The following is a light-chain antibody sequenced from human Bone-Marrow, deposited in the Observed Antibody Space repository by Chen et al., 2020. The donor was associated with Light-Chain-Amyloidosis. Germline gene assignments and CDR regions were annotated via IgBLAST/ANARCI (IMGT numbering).Light chain of an antibody. CDR3: QSYQGSSQGV. Sequence: NFMLTQPHSVSESPGKTVIISCTRSSGSISTNYVQWYQQRPGSSPTTVIYEDDQRPSGVPDRFSGSIDRSSNSASITISGLKTEDEAEYYCQSYQGSSQGVFGGGTKLTVL. CDR2: EDD. V-gene: IGLV6-57*01. CDR1: SGSISTNY. J-gene: IGLJ3*02.